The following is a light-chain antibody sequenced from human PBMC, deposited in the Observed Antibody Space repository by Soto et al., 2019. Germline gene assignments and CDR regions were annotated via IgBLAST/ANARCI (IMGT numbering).Light chain of an antibody. J-gene: IGKJ5*01. V-gene: IGKV3-20*01. CDR1: QSLGTS. CDR2: GAS. Sequence: VVMTQSPATLSVSPGERVVLSCRASQSLGTSLAWYHHKPGQAPRLLIYGASSRATGIPDRFSGSGSGTDFTLTISRLEPEDFALYYCQQYGGSPITFGQGTRLEIK. CDR3: QQYGGSPIT.